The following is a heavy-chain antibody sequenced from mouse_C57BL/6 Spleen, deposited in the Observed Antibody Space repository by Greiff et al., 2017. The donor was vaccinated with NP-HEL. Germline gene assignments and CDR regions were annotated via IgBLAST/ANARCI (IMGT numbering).Heavy chain of an antibody. Sequence: EVQGVESGGGLVQPGGSLKLSCAASGFTFSDYYMYWVRQTPEKRLEWVAYISNGGGSTYYPDTVKGRFTISRDNAKNTLYLQMSRLKSEDTAMYYCARGTMGYFDYWGQGTTLTVSS. D-gene: IGHD1-1*02. V-gene: IGHV5-12*01. CDR2: ISNGGGST. CDR3: ARGTMGYFDY. CDR1: GFTFSDYY. J-gene: IGHJ2*01.